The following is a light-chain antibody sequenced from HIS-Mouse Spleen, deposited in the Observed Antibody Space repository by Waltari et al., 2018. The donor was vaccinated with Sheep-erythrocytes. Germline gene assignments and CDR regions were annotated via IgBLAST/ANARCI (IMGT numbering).Light chain of an antibody. CDR3: CSYAGSSTWV. Sequence: QSALTPPASVSGSPGQSITISCTGTSSDVGSYYLASWYQQTPGKAPKLMIYEGSKRPSGVSNRFSGSKSGNTASLTISGLQAEDEADYYCCSYAGSSTWVFGGGTKLTVL. CDR1: SSDVGSYYL. V-gene: IGLV2-23*01. J-gene: IGLJ3*02. CDR2: EGS.